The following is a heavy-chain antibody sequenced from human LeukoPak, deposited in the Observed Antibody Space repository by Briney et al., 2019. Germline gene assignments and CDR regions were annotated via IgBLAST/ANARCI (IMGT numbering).Heavy chain of an antibody. CDR1: GFNVNSYY. CDR3: ARGQYCSSTSCYVIGAFDI. V-gene: IGHV3-53*05. J-gene: IGHJ3*02. D-gene: IGHD2-2*01. CDR2: LSSGDNT. Sequence: GGSLRLSCAASGFNVNSYYMSWVRQAPGRGLEWVSALSSGDNTHYADSVNGRFTISRDNSKNTLYLQMNSLRAEDTAVYYCARGQYCSSTSCYVIGAFDIWGQGTMVTVSS.